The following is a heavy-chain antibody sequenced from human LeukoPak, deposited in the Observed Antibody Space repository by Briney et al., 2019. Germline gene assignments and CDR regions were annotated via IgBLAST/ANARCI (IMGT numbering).Heavy chain of an antibody. Sequence: SETLSLTCAVYGGSFSGYYWSWIRQPPGKGLEWIGYIYYSGSTNYNPSLKSRVTISVDTSKNQFSLKLSSVTAADTAVYYCARSRSWLYYFDYWGQGTLVTVXS. CDR2: IYYSGST. J-gene: IGHJ4*02. V-gene: IGHV4-59*08. CDR3: ARSRSWLYYFDY. D-gene: IGHD6-13*01. CDR1: GGSFSGYY.